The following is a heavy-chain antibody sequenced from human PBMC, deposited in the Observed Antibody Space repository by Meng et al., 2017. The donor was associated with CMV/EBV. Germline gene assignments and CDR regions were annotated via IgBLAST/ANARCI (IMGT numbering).Heavy chain of an antibody. CDR2: INPNSGDA. V-gene: IGHV1-2*02. Sequence: ASAKISCKASGYTLTGYSMHWVRQAPGQGREWMGWINPNSGDAHYARKFQGRVTMTRDTSISTAYMEVSSMRSDDTAVYYCSRVGETIFGVVTHLDHWGQGTLVTVSS. D-gene: IGHD3-3*01. CDR3: SRVGETIFGVVTHLDH. J-gene: IGHJ4*02. CDR1: GYTLTGYS.